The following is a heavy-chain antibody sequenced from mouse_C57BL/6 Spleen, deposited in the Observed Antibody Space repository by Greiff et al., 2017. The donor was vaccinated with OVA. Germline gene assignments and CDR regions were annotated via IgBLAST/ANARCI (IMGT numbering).Heavy chain of an antibody. J-gene: IGHJ1*01. CDR3: ARNYGSSDDWYFDV. CDR2: INPNYGTT. CDR1: GYSFTDYN. D-gene: IGHD1-1*01. V-gene: IGHV1-39*01. Sequence: VQLQQSGPELVKPGASVKISCKASGYSFTDYNMNWVKQSNGQSLEWIGVINPNYGTTSYNQKFKGKATLTVDQSSSTASMQLISLTSENSGVYYFARNYGSSDDWYFDVWGAGTTVTVSS.